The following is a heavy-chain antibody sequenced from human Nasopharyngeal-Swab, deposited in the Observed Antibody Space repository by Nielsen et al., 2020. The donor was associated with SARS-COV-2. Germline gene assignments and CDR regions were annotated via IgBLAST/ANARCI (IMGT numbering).Heavy chain of an antibody. J-gene: IGHJ3*02. Sequence: SETLSLTCTVSGGSISSGGYYWSWIRQQPGKGREWIGYIYYSGRTYSNPSIKSPVTISVDTSKNQFSLKLSSLTATDTAVYYCARARSTMIVVVNAFDIWGQGTMVTVSS. CDR3: ARARSTMIVVVNAFDI. D-gene: IGHD3-22*01. CDR2: IYYSGRT. CDR1: GGSISSGGYY. V-gene: IGHV4-31*01.